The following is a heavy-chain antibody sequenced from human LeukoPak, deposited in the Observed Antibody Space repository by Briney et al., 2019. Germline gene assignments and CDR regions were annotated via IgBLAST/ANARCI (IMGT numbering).Heavy chain of an antibody. J-gene: IGHJ6*03. Sequence: GASVKVSCKASGYTFTAYYMHWVRQAPGQGLEWMGWINPNSGGTNYAQKFQGRVTMTRDTSISTAYMELSRLRSDDTAVYYCARERSSTSPWVYYYYYMDVWGKGATVTVSS. D-gene: IGHD2-2*01. V-gene: IGHV1-2*02. CDR3: ARERSSTSPWVYYYYYMDV. CDR2: INPNSGGT. CDR1: GYTFTAYY.